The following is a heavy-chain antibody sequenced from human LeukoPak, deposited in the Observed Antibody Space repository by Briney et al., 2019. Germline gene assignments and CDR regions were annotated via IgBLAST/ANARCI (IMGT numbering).Heavy chain of an antibody. CDR3: TRAKSIAVAVDFDY. V-gene: IGHV3-49*04. Sequence: GGSLRLSCTASGFTFGDYAMSWVRQAPGKGLEWVGFIRSKAYGGTTEYAASVKGRFTISRDDSKSIAYLQMNSLKTGDTAVYYCTRAKSIAVAVDFDYWGQGTLVTVSS. J-gene: IGHJ4*02. D-gene: IGHD6-19*01. CDR1: GFTFGDYA. CDR2: IRSKAYGGTT.